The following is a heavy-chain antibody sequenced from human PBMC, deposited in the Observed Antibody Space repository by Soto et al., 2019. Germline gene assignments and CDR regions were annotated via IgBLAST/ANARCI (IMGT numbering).Heavy chain of an antibody. Sequence: QVQLQESGPGLVKPSETLSLTCTVSGGSISSYYWSRIRQPPGKGLEWIGYIYYSGSTNYNPSLKSRVTISVDTSKNQFSLKLSSVTAADTAVYYCARYCRGIAVAPFDPWGQGTLVTVSS. CDR1: GGSISSYY. CDR2: IYYSGST. J-gene: IGHJ5*02. V-gene: IGHV4-59*01. D-gene: IGHD6-19*01. CDR3: ARYCRGIAVAPFDP.